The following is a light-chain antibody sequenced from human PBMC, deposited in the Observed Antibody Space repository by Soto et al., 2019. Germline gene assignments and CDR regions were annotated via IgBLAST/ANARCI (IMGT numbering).Light chain of an antibody. CDR2: EVT. Sequence: QSVLTQPASVSGSPGQSITISCTGTSSDIGGHHFVSWYQQQSGKVPKLVIYEVTDRPSGVSDRFSGSKSGNTASLTISGLQPEDEADYYCSSYTSSSLYVFGTGTKVTVL. CDR1: SSDIGGHHF. J-gene: IGLJ1*01. CDR3: SSYTSSSLYV. V-gene: IGLV2-14*01.